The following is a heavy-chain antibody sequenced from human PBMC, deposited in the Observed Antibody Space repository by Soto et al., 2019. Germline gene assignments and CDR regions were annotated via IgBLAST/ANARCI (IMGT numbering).Heavy chain of an antibody. Sequence: QVQLVQSGAEVKKPGSSVKVSCEASGGTFSSYPINWVRQAPGQGLEWMGGIIPFFGTSNYAQKFQGRVTITADDSTSTAYVELRSLRSEDTAVYYCARVGHISNYGRAVWGQGTTVTVSS. J-gene: IGHJ6*02. V-gene: IGHV1-69*01. D-gene: IGHD6-13*01. CDR2: IIPFFGTS. CDR1: GGTFSSYP. CDR3: ARVGHISNYGRAV.